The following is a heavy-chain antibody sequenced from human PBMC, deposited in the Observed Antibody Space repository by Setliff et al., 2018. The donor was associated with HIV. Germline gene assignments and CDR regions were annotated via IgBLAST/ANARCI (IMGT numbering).Heavy chain of an antibody. CDR3: ARGQFIPAAERDAYFDY. CDR2: INPKSDGT. D-gene: IGHD6-13*01. J-gene: IGHJ4*02. CDR1: GYSFTDYY. Sequence: GASVKVSCKASGYSFTDYYIHWVRQAPGQGLEWMGWINPKSDGTKYAQKFQGWITMTRDTSISTAYMELSSLRSEDTAVYYCARGQFIPAAERDAYFDYWGQGTLVTVSS. V-gene: IGHV1-2*04.